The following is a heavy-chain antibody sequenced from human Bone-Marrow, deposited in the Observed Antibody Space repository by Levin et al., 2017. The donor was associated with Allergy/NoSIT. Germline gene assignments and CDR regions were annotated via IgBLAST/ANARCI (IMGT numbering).Heavy chain of an antibody. J-gene: IGHJ6*02. D-gene: IGHD3-22*01. CDR1: GGSFSGYY. CDR3: ARGKRGYDSSGLRRGMDV. Sequence: SQTLSLTCAVYGGSFSGYYWSWIRQPPGKGLEWIGEINHSGSTNYNPSLKSRVTISVDTSKNQFSLKLSSVTAADTAVYYCARGKRGYDSSGLRRGMDVWGQGTTVTVSS. CDR2: INHSGST. V-gene: IGHV4-34*01.